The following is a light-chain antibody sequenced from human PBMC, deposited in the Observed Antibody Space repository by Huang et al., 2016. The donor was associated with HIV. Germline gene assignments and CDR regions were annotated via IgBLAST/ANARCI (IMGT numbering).Light chain of an antibody. V-gene: IGKV3-15*01. CDR1: QYVGTR. CDR3: QQYYNWPWT. CDR2: SVS. J-gene: IGKJ1*01. Sequence: EIVVTQSPATLSVSPGEGATLSCRASQYVGTRLAWYQQKPGQSPRLVIHSVSTRATGFPARFRGSGSRTEFTLTITSLQSEDCALYYCQQYYNWPWTFGLGTKVEI.